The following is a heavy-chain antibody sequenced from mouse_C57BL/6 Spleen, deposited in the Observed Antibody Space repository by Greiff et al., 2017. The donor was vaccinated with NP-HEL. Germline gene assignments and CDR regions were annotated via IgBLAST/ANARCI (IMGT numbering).Heavy chain of an antibody. CDR1: GYTFTSYW. J-gene: IGHJ4*01. CDR2: IDPSDSYT. V-gene: IGHV1-50*01. D-gene: IGHD6-2*01. CDR3: ARSRRLYYAMDY. Sequence: QVQLQQPGAELVKPGASVKLSCKASGYTFTSYWMQWVKQRPGQGLEWIGEIDPSDSYTNYNQKFKGKATLTVDTSSSTAYMQLSSLTSEDSAVYYCARSRRLYYAMDYWGQGTSVTVSS.